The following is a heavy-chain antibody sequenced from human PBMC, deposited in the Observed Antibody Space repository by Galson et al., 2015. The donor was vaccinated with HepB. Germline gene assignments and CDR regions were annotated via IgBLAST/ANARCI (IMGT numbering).Heavy chain of an antibody. CDR2: IYPGDSDT. Sequence: QSGAEVKKSGESLKISCKASGYSFTNYWIGWVRQMPGKGLEWMGIIYPGDSDTRYSPSFQGQVTISADKSISTAYLQWSSLKASDTAMYYCARQLEQYSISSGGNYYYGLDVWGQGTTVTVSS. CDR1: GYSFTNYW. D-gene: IGHD6-6*01. J-gene: IGHJ6*02. V-gene: IGHV5-51*01. CDR3: ARQLEQYSISSGGNYYYGLDV.